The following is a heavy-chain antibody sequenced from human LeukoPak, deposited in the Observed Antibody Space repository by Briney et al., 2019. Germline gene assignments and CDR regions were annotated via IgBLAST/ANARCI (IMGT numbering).Heavy chain of an antibody. D-gene: IGHD2-21*01. CDR1: GYTFVSHG. CDR3: ARVLLMRGGSDY. J-gene: IGHJ4*02. V-gene: IGHV1-18*01. Sequence: ASVKVSCKAAGYTFVSHGISWVRLAPGQGLEWMGWISAYNGNTNYAQKLQGRVTMTTDTSTSTAYMELRSLRSDDTAVYYCARVLLMRGGSDYWGQGTLVTVSS. CDR2: ISAYNGNT.